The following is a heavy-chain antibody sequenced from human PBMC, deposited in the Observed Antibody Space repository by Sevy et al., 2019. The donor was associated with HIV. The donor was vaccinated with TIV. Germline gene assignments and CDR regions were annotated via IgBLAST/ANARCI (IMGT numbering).Heavy chain of an antibody. CDR3: ARGGMSSSKGYYYYYMDV. V-gene: IGHV3-53*01. CDR1: GFTVSSNY. J-gene: IGHJ6*03. D-gene: IGHD6-6*01. Sequence: GGSLRLSCAASGFTVSSNYMSWVRQAPGKGLEWVSVIYSGGSTYYADSVKGRFTISRDNSKNTLYLQMNSLRAEDTAVYYCARGGMSSSKGYYYYYMDVWGKGTTVTVSS. CDR2: IYSGGST.